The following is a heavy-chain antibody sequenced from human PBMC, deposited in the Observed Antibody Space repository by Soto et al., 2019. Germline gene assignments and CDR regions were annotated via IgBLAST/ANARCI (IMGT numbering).Heavy chain of an antibody. CDR1: GFTFSNYA. J-gene: IGHJ4*02. Sequence: EVQLLQSGGGLVQPGGSLRLSCAGSGFTFSNYAMSWVRQAPGKGLEWVSAISSAVNTYYADSVKGRFTISRDNAKNSIYLQMNSLRAEDTATYYCASGVFGLVSPVIGGYWGQGTLVTVSS. V-gene: IGHV3-23*01. CDR3: ASGVFGLVSPVIGGY. D-gene: IGHD3-3*01. CDR2: ISSAVNT.